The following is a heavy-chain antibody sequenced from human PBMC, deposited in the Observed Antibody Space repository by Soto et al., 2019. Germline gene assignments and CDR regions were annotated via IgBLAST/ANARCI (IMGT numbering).Heavy chain of an antibody. V-gene: IGHV4-39*01. CDR2: IYYSGST. CDR1: GGSISSSSYY. CDR3: ARHCDYDILTGYYSLWVGP. Sequence: PSETLSLTCTVSGGSISSSSYYWGWIRQPPGKGLEWIGSIYYSGSTYYNPSLKSRVTISVDTSKNQISLTLSSVTAADTAVYYRARHCDYDILTGYYSLWVGPWGQGNLVTV. D-gene: IGHD3-9*01. J-gene: IGHJ5*02.